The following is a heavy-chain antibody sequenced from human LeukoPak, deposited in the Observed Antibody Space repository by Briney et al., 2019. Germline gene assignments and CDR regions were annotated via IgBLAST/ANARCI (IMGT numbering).Heavy chain of an antibody. V-gene: IGHV4-4*07. CDR1: GESTRSYY. CDR3: ARDKSQYGDYRFDP. D-gene: IGHD4-17*01. J-gene: IGHJ5*02. CDR2: IYAGGNT. Sequence: SETLSLTCIVSGESTRSYYWSWIRQPAGKGLEWIGRIYAGGNTSYNPSLKSRVTMSIDSSKNQFSLKLTSVTAADTALYYWARDKSQYGDYRFDPWGQGILVTVSS.